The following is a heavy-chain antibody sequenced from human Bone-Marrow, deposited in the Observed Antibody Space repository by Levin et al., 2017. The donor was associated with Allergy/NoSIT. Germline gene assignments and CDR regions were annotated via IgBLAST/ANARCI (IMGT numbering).Heavy chain of an antibody. J-gene: IGHJ5*02. V-gene: IGHV1-18*01. Sequence: EASVKVSCMASGYTFTTYGVSWVRQAPGQGLDWMGWISAYNGYTNYAQKLQGRLTMTTDTSTSTAYMELRSLRSDDTAVYYCARLAAGGTWWFDPWGQGTLVTVSS. CDR1: GYTFTTYG. CDR2: ISAYNGYT. D-gene: IGHD6-13*01. CDR3: ARLAAGGTWWFDP.